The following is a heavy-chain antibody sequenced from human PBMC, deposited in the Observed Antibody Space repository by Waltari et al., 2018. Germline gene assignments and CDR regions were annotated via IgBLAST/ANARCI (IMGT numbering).Heavy chain of an antibody. J-gene: IGHJ4*02. CDR1: GYTFTSYA. CDR3: AKAYCSSTSCYAAGHFDY. CDR2: ISAGNGNT. V-gene: IGHV1-3*01. Sequence: QVQLVQSGAEVMKPGASVKVSCKASGYTFTSYAMHWVRQAPGQRLEWMGWISAGNGNTKYSQRFQDRVTITRDTSISTAYMELSSLRSEDTAVYYCAKAYCSSTSCYAAGHFDYWGQGTLVTVSS. D-gene: IGHD2-2*01.